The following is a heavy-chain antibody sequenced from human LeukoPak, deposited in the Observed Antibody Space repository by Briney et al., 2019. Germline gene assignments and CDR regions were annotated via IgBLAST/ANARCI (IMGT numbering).Heavy chain of an antibody. CDR3: ARDLRRVGATKYFNS. J-gene: IGHJ4*02. D-gene: IGHD1-26*01. Sequence: SETLSLTCVVSGGSISSSNWWSWVRQPPGKGLEWIGEIYHSGSTNYNPSLESRVSISLDKSKNQFSLGVTSVTAADTAVYYCARDLRRVGATKYFNSWGQGTLVTVSS. V-gene: IGHV4-4*02. CDR2: IYHSGST. CDR1: GGSISSSNW.